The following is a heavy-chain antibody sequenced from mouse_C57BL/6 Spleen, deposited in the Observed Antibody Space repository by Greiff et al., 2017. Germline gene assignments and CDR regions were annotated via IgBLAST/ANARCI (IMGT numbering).Heavy chain of an antibody. J-gene: IGHJ4*01. CDR3: ARSYYGSIYAMDY. V-gene: IGHV1-82*01. CDR2: IYPGDGDT. D-gene: IGHD1-1*01. Sequence: VQLQQSGPELVKPGASVKISCKASGYAFSSSWMNWVKQRPGKGLEWIGRIYPGDGDTNYNGKFKGKATLTADKSSSTAYMQLSSLTSEDSAVYFCARSYYGSIYAMDYWGQGTSVTVSS. CDR1: GYAFSSSW.